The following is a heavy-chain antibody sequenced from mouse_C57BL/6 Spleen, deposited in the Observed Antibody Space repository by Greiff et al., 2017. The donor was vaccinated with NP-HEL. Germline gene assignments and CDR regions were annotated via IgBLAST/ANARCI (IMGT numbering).Heavy chain of an antibody. CDR1: GFTFSDYY. J-gene: IGHJ4*01. CDR2: INYDGSST. CDR3: ARVATSAMDY. Sequence: EVKLMESEGGLVQPGSSMKLSCTASGFTFSDYYMAWVRQVPEKGLEWVANINYDGSSTYYLDSLKSRFIISRDNAKNILYLQMSSLKSEDTATYYCARVATSAMDYWGQGTSVTVSS. D-gene: IGHD1-1*01. V-gene: IGHV5-16*01.